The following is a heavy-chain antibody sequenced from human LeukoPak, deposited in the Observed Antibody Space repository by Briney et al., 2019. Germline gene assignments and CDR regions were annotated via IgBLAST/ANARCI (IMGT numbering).Heavy chain of an antibody. D-gene: IGHD3-22*01. CDR3: ASYDSSGYWLDY. CDR1: GGSISSSSYC. CDR2: IYYTGST. Sequence: PSETLSLTCIVSGGSISSSSYCWGWIRQPPGKGLEWIGNIYYTGSTYYNPSLKSRATISEDTSKNQFSLKLSSVTAADTAVYYCASYDSSGYWLDYWGQGTLVTVSS. V-gene: IGHV4-39*01. J-gene: IGHJ4*02.